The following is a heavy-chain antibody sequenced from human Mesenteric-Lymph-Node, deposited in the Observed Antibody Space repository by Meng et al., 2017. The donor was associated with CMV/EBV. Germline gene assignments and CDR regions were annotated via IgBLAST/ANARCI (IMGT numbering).Heavy chain of an antibody. CDR3: ARGPGGAPDILTGYLFDY. Sequence: GSFSGYYWSWIRQPPGKGLEWIGEINHSGSTNYNPSLKSRVTISVDTSKNQFSLKLSSVTAADTAVYYCARGPGGAPDILTGYLFDYWGQGTLVTVSS. J-gene: IGHJ4*02. CDR2: INHSGST. D-gene: IGHD3-9*01. V-gene: IGHV4-34*01. CDR1: GSFSGYY.